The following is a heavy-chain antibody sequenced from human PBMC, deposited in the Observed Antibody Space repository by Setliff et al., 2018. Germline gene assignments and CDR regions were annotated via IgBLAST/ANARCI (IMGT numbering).Heavy chain of an antibody. CDR1: GFTFIDYY. CDR2: IDPRGSPV. Sequence: PGGSLRLSCAASGFTFIDYYMNWIRQTPRKGLEWISHIDPRGSPVDYVDSVKGRFTISRDNSKNTLYLQMNSLRVEDAAVYYCVKAGSVADPDVWGQGTTVTVSS. CDR3: VKAGSVADPDV. V-gene: IGHV3-11*04. D-gene: IGHD3-10*01. J-gene: IGHJ6*02.